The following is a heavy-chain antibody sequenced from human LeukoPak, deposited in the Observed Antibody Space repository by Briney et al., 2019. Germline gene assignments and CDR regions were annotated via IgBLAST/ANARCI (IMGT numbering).Heavy chain of an antibody. D-gene: IGHD2-2*01. V-gene: IGHV1-18*01. CDR3: AREIIPAAKGEGDYYYYYMDV. CDR1: GYSFTSYG. Sequence: GASVKVSCWASGYSFTSYGISWVRQAPGQGREWMGWISAHNGITNYAQKLQGGVTMTTDTSTSTAYMELRSLRSDDTAVYYCAREIIPAAKGEGDYYYYYMDVWGKGTTVTVSS. CDR2: ISAHNGIT. J-gene: IGHJ6*03.